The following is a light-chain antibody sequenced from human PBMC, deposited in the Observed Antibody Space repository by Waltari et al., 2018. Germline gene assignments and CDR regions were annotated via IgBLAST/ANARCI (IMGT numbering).Light chain of an antibody. CDR2: DTS. CDR1: EDISDF. V-gene: IGKV1-33*01. Sequence: DIQMTQSPSSLSASVGDRVTITCQASEDISDFLNWYQHNPGKAPKLLIYDTSNLEIGVPSRFSGSGSGTDFSFTISSLQPEDLATYYCQQYDSLPLTFGGGSKVEI. CDR3: QQYDSLPLT. J-gene: IGKJ4*01.